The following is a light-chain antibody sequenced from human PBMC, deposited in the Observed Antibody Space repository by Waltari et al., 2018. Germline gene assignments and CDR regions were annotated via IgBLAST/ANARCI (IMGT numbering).Light chain of an antibody. J-gene: IGKJ4*01. V-gene: IGKV1-5*03. CDR2: KAS. CDR1: QSVNSW. Sequence: EIQMTQSPSALSASVGDRVTITCRASQSVNSWLAWYQQKPGKAPELLIYKASSLESGVPSRFSGSESGTYFTLTISGLQPEDSAVYYCQQYNNFPLTFGGGTRVEIK. CDR3: QQYNNFPLT.